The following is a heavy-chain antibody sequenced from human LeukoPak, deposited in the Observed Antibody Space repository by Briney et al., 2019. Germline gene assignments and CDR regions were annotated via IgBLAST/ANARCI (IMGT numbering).Heavy chain of an antibody. D-gene: IGHD2-15*01. Sequence: GGSLRLSCAASGFTFSSYAMSWVRQAPGKGLEWVSAISGSGGSTYHADSVKGRFTISRDNSKNTLYLQMNSLRAEDTAVYYCAKRVGYCSGGSCDWGQGTLVTASS. CDR2: ISGSGGST. CDR3: AKRVGYCSGGSCD. CDR1: GFTFSSYA. J-gene: IGHJ4*02. V-gene: IGHV3-23*01.